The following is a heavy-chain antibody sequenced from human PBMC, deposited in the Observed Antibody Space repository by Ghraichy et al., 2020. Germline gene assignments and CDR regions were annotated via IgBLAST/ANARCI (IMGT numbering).Heavy chain of an antibody. D-gene: IGHD6-6*01. CDR2: ISYGSNVI. J-gene: IGHJ4*02. CDR1: GFIFGGYN. Sequence: GGSLRLSCAASGFIFGGYNMHWVRQAPGKGLEWVSFISYGSNVIYYADSVMGRFAISRDNAKNSLYLQMDSLRDDDTALYYCVREYNSSSPFDSWGQGTQVTVSP. CDR3: VREYNSSSPFDS. V-gene: IGHV3-48*02.